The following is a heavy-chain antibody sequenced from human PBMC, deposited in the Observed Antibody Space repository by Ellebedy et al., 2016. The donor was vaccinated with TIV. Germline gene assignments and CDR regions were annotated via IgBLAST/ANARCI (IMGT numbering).Heavy chain of an antibody. J-gene: IGHJ5*02. CDR1: GGSISRSSYY. D-gene: IGHD6-19*01. CDR2: IYYSGST. Sequence: MPGGSLRLSCSVSGGSISRSSYYRGWIRQPPGKGLEWIGSIYYSGSTYYNPSLKSRVTISVDTSKNQFSLKLSSVTAADTAVYYCARHFGGWPIFWFDPWGQGTLVTVSS. CDR3: ARHFGGWPIFWFDP. V-gene: IGHV4-39*01.